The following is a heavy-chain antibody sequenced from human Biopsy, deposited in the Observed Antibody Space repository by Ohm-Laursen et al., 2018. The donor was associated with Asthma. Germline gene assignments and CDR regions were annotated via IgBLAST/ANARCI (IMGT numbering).Heavy chain of an antibody. J-gene: IGHJ3*01. CDR2: ANTGNGDT. D-gene: IGHD3-9*01. Sequence: AASVKVSCKASGYNFISFAIHWVRQAPGQRLEWMGWANTGNGDTKYSQKFQGRVTITRDTSASTAYMELRSLRSEDTATYYCARTYYDFLTGQVKDVFGVWGQGTMVTVSS. V-gene: IGHV1-3*04. CDR1: GYNFISFA. CDR3: ARTYYDFLTGQVKDVFGV.